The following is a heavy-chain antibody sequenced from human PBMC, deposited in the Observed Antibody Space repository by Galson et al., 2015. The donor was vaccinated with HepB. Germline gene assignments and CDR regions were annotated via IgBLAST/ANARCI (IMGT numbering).Heavy chain of an antibody. D-gene: IGHD2-2*01. CDR3: VRRRSGVPAAKDNWFDP. Sequence: QSGAEVKKAGESLKISCKGSGYSFTSYWIAWVRQMPGKGLEWMGIIYPGDSDTRYSPSFQGQVTISADKSISTAYLQWSSLKASDTAMYYCVRRRSGVPAAKDNWFDPWGQGTLVTVSS. CDR1: GYSFTSYW. CDR2: IYPGDSDT. J-gene: IGHJ5*02. V-gene: IGHV5-51*01.